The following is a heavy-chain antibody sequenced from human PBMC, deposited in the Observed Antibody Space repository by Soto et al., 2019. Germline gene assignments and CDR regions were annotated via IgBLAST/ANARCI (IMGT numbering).Heavy chain of an antibody. CDR3: VKDSYDDFNRVLSTAEYFFDY. V-gene: IGHV3-9*01. CDR1: GFTFDDYA. J-gene: IGHJ4*01. Sequence: GWSLRLSCTASGFTFDDYAMHWVRQGPGRGLEWVSGITWNSGKIAYADSVKGRFTIARDDDNNSLYLQMNSLRPEDTALYYCVKDSYDDFNRVLSTAEYFFDYWGHGTLGTVS. CDR2: ITWNSGKI. D-gene: IGHD3-22*01.